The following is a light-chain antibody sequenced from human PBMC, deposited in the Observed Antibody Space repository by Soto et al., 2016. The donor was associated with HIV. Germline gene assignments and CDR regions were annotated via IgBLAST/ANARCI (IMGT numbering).Light chain of an antibody. CDR2: AAS. V-gene: IGKV1-39*01. Sequence: DIQMTQSPSTLSASVGDRVTITCRASQSILTYLNWYQQKPGKAPKLLIYAASNLQSGVPSRFSGSGSGTDFTLTISSLQPEDFATYHCQQSFRSVMYTFGQGTKLEIK. CDR3: QQSFRSVMYT. J-gene: IGKJ2*01. CDR1: QSILTY.